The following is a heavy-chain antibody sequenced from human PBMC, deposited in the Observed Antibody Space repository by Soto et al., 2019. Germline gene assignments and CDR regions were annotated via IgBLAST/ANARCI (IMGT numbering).Heavy chain of an antibody. CDR1: GYTFTSYG. J-gene: IGHJ4*02. Sequence: ASVKVSCKASGYTFTSYGISWVRQAPGQGLEWMGWISAYNGNTNYAQKPQGRVTMTTDTSTSTAYMELRSLRSDDTAVYYCARDAAYYDCWSGYFPFDYWGQGTLVTVSS. CDR3: ARDAAYYDCWSGYFPFDY. CDR2: ISAYNGNT. D-gene: IGHD3-3*01. V-gene: IGHV1-18*04.